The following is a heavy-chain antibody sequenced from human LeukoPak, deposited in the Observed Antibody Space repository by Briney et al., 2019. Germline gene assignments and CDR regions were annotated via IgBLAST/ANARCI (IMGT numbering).Heavy chain of an antibody. CDR2: ISSSSSYI. D-gene: IGHD6-19*01. CDR1: GFTFSSYS. CDR3: ARGIGSSGWYAADY. Sequence: GGSLRLSCAASGFTFSSYSMTWVRQAPGKGLEWVSSISSSSSYIYYADSVKGRFTISRDNAKNSLYLQMNSLRAEDTAVYYCARGIGSSGWYAADYWGQGTLVTVSS. J-gene: IGHJ4*02. V-gene: IGHV3-21*01.